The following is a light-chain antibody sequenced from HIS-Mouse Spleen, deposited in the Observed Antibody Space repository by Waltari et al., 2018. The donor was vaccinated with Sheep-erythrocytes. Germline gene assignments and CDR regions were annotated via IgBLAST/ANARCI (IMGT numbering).Light chain of an antibody. J-gene: IGLJ3*02. CDR1: SSDVGGYNY. CDR3: SSYAGSNNWV. V-gene: IGLV2-8*01. Sequence: QSALTQPPSASGSPGQSVTISCTGTSSDVGGYNYVPWYQKHPGKAPKRMLYEVSKPPSWVPDSFSGSKSGNTASLTVSGLQAEDEADYYCSSYAGSNNWVFGGGTKLTVL. CDR2: EVS.